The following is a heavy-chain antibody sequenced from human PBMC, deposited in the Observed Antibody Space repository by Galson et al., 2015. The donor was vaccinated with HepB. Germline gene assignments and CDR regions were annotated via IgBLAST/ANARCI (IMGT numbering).Heavy chain of an antibody. CDR1: GFSLRVSGMG. V-gene: IGHV2-5*01. CDR2: INWYDDK. Sequence: PALVKPTQTLTLTCTFSGFSLRVSGMGVGWNRQPPGKALEWLAFINWYDDKRYNPSLKNRLTIIKDTFKNQVVLRMTNMDPADTATYYCARSLGLVGPYFDYWGQGSPITVSS. J-gene: IGHJ4*02. D-gene: IGHD3/OR15-3a*01. CDR3: ARSLGLVGPYFDY.